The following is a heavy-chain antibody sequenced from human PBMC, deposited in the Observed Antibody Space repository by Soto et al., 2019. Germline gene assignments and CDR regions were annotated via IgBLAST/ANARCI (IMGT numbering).Heavy chain of an antibody. CDR1: GGSISSGGYY. V-gene: IGHV4-31*03. CDR2: IYYSGST. CDR3: ARDPYGDYLQPTYGMDV. J-gene: IGHJ6*02. Sequence: QVQLQESGPGLVKPSQTLSLTCTVSGGSISSGGYYWNWIRQHPGKGLEWIGYIYYSGSTTYNPSLRSRVTVSVDTSKNQFSLKLSSVTAADTAVYYCARDPYGDYLQPTYGMDVWGQGTTVTVSS. D-gene: IGHD4-17*01.